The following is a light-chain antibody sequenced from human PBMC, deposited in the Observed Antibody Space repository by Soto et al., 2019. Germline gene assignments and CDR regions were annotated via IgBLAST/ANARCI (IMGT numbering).Light chain of an antibody. J-gene: IGKJ4*01. CDR2: DAS. CDR1: QGISTN. V-gene: IGKV1D-13*01. Sequence: AIQLTQSPSSLSASVGDRVTITCRASQGISTNLAWYQQRPGKAPKVLIYDASSLESGVPSRFSGGGSGTDFNLTISSLQPEDFATYYCQQFSNFPFAFGGGTKVDI. CDR3: QQFSNFPFA.